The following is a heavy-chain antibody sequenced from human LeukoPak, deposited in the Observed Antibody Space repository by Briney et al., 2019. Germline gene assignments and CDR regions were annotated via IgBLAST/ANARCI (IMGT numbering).Heavy chain of an antibody. CDR2: LSGSGGTT. CDR3: AKDLWIAVAGKVDY. Sequence: PGGSLRLSCAASGFTFSSYWMSWVRQAPGKGLEWVSALSGSGGTTYYADSVKGRFTISRDNSKNTLYLQMNSLRAEDTAVYYCAKDLWIAVAGKVDYWGQGTLVTVSS. D-gene: IGHD6-19*01. V-gene: IGHV3-23*01. CDR1: GFTFSSYW. J-gene: IGHJ4*02.